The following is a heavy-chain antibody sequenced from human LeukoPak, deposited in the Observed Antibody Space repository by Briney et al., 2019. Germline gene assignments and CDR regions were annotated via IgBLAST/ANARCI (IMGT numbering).Heavy chain of an antibody. Sequence: SVKVSCKASGGTFSSYAISWVRQAPGQGLEWMGRIIPLFGTANYAQKFQGRVTITTNESTSTAYMELSSLRSEDTAVYYCAVCIAVAPTKNAFDIWGQGTMVTVSS. CDR1: GGTFSSYA. V-gene: IGHV1-69*05. D-gene: IGHD6-19*01. CDR2: IIPLFGTA. J-gene: IGHJ3*02. CDR3: AVCIAVAPTKNAFDI.